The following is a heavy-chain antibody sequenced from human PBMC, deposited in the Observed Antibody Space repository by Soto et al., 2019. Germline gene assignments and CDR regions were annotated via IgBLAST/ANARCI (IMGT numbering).Heavy chain of an antibody. CDR1: GGSITSHY. J-gene: IGHJ4*02. D-gene: IGHD3-9*01. Sequence: QVQLQESGPGLVKPSETLSLTCTVSGGSITSHYWSWVRQPPGKGLEWIGYIYHSGTTNYNPSLISRVTISVDTSKKQSSLKLSSVTAADTAVYWCVREYYDILTGYSRFDSWGQGTLVTVTS. V-gene: IGHV4-59*11. CDR3: VREYYDILTGYSRFDS. CDR2: IYHSGTT.